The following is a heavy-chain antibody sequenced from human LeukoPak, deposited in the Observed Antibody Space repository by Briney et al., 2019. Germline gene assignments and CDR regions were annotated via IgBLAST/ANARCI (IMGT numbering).Heavy chain of an antibody. CDR1: GFTFSTYG. CDR3: AKEIHDYSGYDI. CDR2: ISSDGSLK. D-gene: IGHD5-12*01. Sequence: GRSLTLSCAASGFTFSTYGMHWVRQAPGKGLERVAVISSDGSLKYYADSVKGRFTISRDNSKNTLFLQMNSLRAEDTAIYHCAKEIHDYSGYDIWGQGTMVTVSS. V-gene: IGHV3-30*18. J-gene: IGHJ3*02.